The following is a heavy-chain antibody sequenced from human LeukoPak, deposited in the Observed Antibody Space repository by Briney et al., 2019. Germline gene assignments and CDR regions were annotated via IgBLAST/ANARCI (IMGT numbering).Heavy chain of an antibody. V-gene: IGHV4-59*01. CDR2: IYYSGST. CDR1: GGSISSYY. D-gene: IGHD1-1*01. Sequence: SETLSLTCTVSGGSISSYYWSWLRQPPGKGLEWIGYIYYSGSTNYNPSLKSRVTISVDTSKNQFSLKLSSVTAADTAVYYCARGGGGRAFDIWGQGTMVTVSS. J-gene: IGHJ3*02. CDR3: ARGGGGRAFDI.